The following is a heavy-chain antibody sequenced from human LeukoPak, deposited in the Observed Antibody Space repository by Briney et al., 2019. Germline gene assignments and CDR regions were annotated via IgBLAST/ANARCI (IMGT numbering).Heavy chain of an antibody. CDR2: ISSSSSTI. V-gene: IGHV3-48*01. CDR3: ARGWLRADY. J-gene: IGHJ4*02. CDR1: GFTFNNNW. D-gene: IGHD5-12*01. Sequence: GGSLRLSCVASGFTFNNNWMHWVRQAPGKGLEWVSYISSSSSTIYYADSVKGRFTISRDNAKNSLYLQMNSLRAEDTAVYYCARGWLRADYWGQGTLVTVSS.